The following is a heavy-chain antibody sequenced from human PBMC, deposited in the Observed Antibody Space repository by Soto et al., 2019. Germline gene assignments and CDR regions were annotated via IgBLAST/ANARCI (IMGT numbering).Heavy chain of an antibody. Sequence: QVQLVESGGGVVQPGRSLRLSCAASGFTFSSYAMHWVRQAPGNGLEWVAVISYDGRNKYYEDSVKGRFTISRDNSKNTLYLQMNSLRAEDTGVYYCAREIERLLGYWGQGTLVTVSS. CDR2: ISYDGRNK. D-gene: IGHD3-3*01. CDR1: GFTFSSYA. J-gene: IGHJ4*02. CDR3: AREIERLLGY. V-gene: IGHV3-30*04.